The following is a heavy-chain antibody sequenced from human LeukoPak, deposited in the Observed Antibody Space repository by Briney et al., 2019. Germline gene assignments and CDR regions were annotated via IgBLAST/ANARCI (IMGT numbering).Heavy chain of an antibody. J-gene: IGHJ4*02. CDR1: GYTFTSYG. Sequence: ASVKVSCKASGYTFTSYGISWVRQAPGQGLEWMGWISAYNGNTNYAQKLLGRVTMTTDTSTSTAYMELRSLRSDDTAVYYCARDIERYYGSGSPDYWGQGTLVTVSS. CDR3: ARDIERYYGSGSPDY. D-gene: IGHD3-10*01. CDR2: ISAYNGNT. V-gene: IGHV1-18*01.